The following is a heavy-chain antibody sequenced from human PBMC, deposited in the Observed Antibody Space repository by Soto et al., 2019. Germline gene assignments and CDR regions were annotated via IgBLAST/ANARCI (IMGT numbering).Heavy chain of an antibody. D-gene: IGHD3-22*01. Sequence: AGGSLRLSCAASGFTFSNAWINWVRQAPGKGLEWVGRVKSKNDGGTTDFAASVKGRFAISRDDSKNMVYLEMNSLQTEDTAIYYCTTDSYITSIIVRFDYWGHGTLVTVSS. J-gene: IGHJ4*01. V-gene: IGHV3-15*07. CDR2: VKSKNDGGTT. CDR3: TTDSYITSIIVRFDY. CDR1: GFTFSNAW.